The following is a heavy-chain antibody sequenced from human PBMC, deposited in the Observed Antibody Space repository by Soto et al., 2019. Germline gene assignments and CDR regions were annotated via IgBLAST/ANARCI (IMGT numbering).Heavy chain of an antibody. CDR1: GFTFSGHW. CDR3: ARGRGTYYADS. Sequence: EVRLVESGGALGPPGGSPRLTCEASGFTFSGHWMHWVRRAPGKGLVWVSHIDTDGSTGGTSYADSVKGRFTVSRDDSNDRLYLQMNDLRVEDTAVYYCARGRGTYYADSWGQGTLVTVSS. J-gene: IGHJ4*02. V-gene: IGHV3-74*03. CDR2: IDTDGSTGGT. D-gene: IGHD1-26*01.